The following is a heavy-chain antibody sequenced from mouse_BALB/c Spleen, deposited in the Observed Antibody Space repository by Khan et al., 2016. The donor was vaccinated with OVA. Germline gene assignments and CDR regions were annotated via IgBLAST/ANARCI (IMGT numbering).Heavy chain of an antibody. V-gene: IGHV1S22*01. Sequence: LQQSGSELVRPGASVKLSCKASGYTFTSYWMYWVKQRHGQGLEGIGNIYPGSGSTKYDEKFKNKGTLTVDTSSSTAYMHLSSLTSEDSAVYYCTRRGGLGYFDVWGAGPTVTVSS. D-gene: IGHD3-3*01. CDR2: IYPGSGST. J-gene: IGHJ1*01. CDR1: GYTFTSYW. CDR3: TRRGGLGYFDV.